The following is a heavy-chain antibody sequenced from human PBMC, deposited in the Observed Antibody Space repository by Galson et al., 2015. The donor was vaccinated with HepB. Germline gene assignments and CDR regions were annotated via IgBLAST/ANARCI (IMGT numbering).Heavy chain of an antibody. V-gene: IGHV3-30*18. D-gene: IGHD7-27*01. CDR1: GFTFSSYG. CDR2: ISYDGSNK. CDR3: ANGQLGMDYYYYGMDV. J-gene: IGHJ6*02. Sequence: SLRLSCAASGFTFSSYGMHWVRQAPGKGLEWVAVISYDGSNKYYADSVKGRFTISRDNSKNTLYLQMNSLRAEDTAVYYCANGQLGMDYYYYGMDVWGQGTTVTVSS.